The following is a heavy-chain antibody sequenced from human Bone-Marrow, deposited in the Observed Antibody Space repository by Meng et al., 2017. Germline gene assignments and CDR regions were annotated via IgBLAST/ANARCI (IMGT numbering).Heavy chain of an antibody. CDR3: ARQGDTAMATFDY. J-gene: IGHJ4*02. CDR1: GGSISSSNW. D-gene: IGHD5-18*01. Sequence: QVQLQESGPGLVKPSGTLSLTCAVSGGSISSSNWWSWVRQPPGKGLEWIGEINHSGGTKYTPSLESRVTISIDTSKNQFSLKLSSVTAADTAIYYCARQGDTAMATFDYWGQGTLVTVSS. V-gene: IGHV4-4*02. CDR2: INHSGGT.